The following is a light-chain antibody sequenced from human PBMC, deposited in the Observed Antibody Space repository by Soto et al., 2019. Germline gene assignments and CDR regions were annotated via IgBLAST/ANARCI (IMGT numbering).Light chain of an antibody. V-gene: IGKV3-15*01. CDR1: QIVSSN. J-gene: IGKJ1*01. Sequence: EILMTQSPTILSVSPGESTALSCRATQIVSSNLAWYQQKPGQAPRLLIYGASTRATGIPARFSGSGSGTDFTLTISRLEPEDFAVYYCQQYGSSGTFGQGTKVDIK. CDR3: QQYGSSGT. CDR2: GAS.